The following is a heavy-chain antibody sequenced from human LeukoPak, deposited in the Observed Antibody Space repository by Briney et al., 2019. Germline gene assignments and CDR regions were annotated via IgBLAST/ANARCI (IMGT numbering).Heavy chain of an antibody. CDR3: ASFKQWRAYYFDY. J-gene: IGHJ4*02. D-gene: IGHD6-19*01. V-gene: IGHV4-34*01. CDR1: GGSFSGYY. CDR2: INHSGST. Sequence: PSETLSLTCAVYGGSFSGYYWSWIRQPPGGGRVWIGEINHSGSTNYNPSLKSRVTISVDTSKNQFSLKLSSVTAADTAVYYCASFKQWRAYYFDYWGQGTLVTVSS.